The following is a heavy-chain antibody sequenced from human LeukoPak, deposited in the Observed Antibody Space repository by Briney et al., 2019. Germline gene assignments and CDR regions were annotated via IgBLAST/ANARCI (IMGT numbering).Heavy chain of an antibody. CDR2: MYYTGST. CDR3: ARGAGSTISNDAFDI. Sequence: SETLSLTCTVSGGSISSTNYYWGWIRQPPGKGLEWIGYMYYTGSTYYNPSLKSRVTISVDTSKNQFSLKLSSVTAADTAVYYCARGAGSTISNDAFDIWGQGTMVTVSS. CDR1: GGSISSTNYY. D-gene: IGHD2-15*01. J-gene: IGHJ3*02. V-gene: IGHV4-39*07.